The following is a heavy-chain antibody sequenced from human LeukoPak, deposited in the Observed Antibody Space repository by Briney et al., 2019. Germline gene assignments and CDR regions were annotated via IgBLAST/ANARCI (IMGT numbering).Heavy chain of an antibody. V-gene: IGHV3-73*01. CDR2: IRSKANSYAT. Sequence: PGGSLRLSCAASGFTFRGSAMHWVRQASGKGVEWVGRIRSKANSYATAYAASVKGKFTISRDDSKNTAYLQMNSLKTEDTAVYYCIRSYYYDSSGYIWFDPWGQGTLVTVSS. CDR1: GFTFRGSA. D-gene: IGHD3-22*01. CDR3: IRSYYYDSSGYIWFDP. J-gene: IGHJ5*02.